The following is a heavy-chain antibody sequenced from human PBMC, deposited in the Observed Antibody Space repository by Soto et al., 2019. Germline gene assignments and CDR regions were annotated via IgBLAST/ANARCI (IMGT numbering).Heavy chain of an antibody. CDR1: GGSISSSSYY. D-gene: IGHD6-19*01. J-gene: IGHJ4*02. CDR3: ASQPPSGWYIGGYFDY. V-gene: IGHV4-39*01. CDR2: IYYSGGT. Sequence: QLQLQESGPGLVKPSETLSLTCTVPGGSISSSSYYWGWIRQPPGKGLEWIGSIYYSGGTYYKPSVKSRVTTSVDTSKAQFALKRSCVTAADTDVYYCASQPPSGWYIGGYFDYWGQGTLVTVSS.